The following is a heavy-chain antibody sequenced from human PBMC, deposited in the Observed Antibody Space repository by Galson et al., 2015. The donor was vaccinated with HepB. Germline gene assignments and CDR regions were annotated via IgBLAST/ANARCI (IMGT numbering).Heavy chain of an antibody. D-gene: IGHD2-15*01. CDR2: ISDGGSNP. J-gene: IGHJ6*03. CDR1: GFTFSSYA. V-gene: IGHV3-23*01. CDR3: AQFEKECSGGMCYNYYYMDV. Sequence: SLRLSCAASGFTFSSYAMSWVRQAPGRGLEWVSAISDGGSNPYYADSVKGRFTISRDNSKNTVSLQMESLRAEDTAVYYCAQFEKECSGGMCYNYYYMDVWGKGTTVTVSS.